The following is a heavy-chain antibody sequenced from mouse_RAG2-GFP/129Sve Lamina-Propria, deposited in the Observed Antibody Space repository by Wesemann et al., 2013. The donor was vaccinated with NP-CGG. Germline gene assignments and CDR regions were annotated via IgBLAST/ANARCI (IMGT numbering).Heavy chain of an antibody. Sequence: GASVKISCKASGYTFTDYYMNWVKQSHGKSLEWIGDINPNNGGTSYNQKFKGKATLTVDKSSSTAYMELRSLTSEDSAVYYCARRGLGFDYWGQGTTLTVSS. J-gene: IGHJ2*01. CDR2: INPNNGGT. V-gene: IGHV1-26*01. D-gene: IGHD3-1*01. CDR3: ARRGLGFDY. CDR1: GYTFTDYY.